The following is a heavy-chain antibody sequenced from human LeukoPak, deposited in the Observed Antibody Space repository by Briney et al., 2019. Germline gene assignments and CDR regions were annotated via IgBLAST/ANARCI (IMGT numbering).Heavy chain of an antibody. D-gene: IGHD6-6*01. CDR1: GYTFTRYY. J-gene: IGHJ4*02. CDR3: ARDYSSSIY. Sequence: ASVKVSFQASGYTFTRYYMYWMRQPPGQGLEWMGWINPNSGDTNYPHKFQDRPTINSHTPINTAYVDLTRLRSGDTAIYFCARDYSSSIYWGQGTLVTVSS. V-gene: IGHV1-2*02. CDR2: INPNSGDT.